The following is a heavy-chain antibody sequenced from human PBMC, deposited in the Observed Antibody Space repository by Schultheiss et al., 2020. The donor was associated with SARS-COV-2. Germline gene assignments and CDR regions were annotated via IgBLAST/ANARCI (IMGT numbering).Heavy chain of an antibody. CDR2: IYTSGST. CDR1: GGSISSGGYY. Sequence: SETLSLTCTVSGGSISSGGYYWSWIRQHPGKGLEWIGRIYTSGSTNYNPSLKSRVTMSVDTSKNQFSLKLSSVTAADTAVYYCARADSSGYCDAFDIWGQGTMVTVSS. CDR3: ARADSSGYCDAFDI. V-gene: IGHV4-61*02. J-gene: IGHJ3*02. D-gene: IGHD3-22*01.